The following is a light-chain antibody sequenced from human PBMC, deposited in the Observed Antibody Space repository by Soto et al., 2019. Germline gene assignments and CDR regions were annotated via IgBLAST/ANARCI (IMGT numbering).Light chain of an antibody. V-gene: IGLV2-14*01. J-gene: IGLJ2*01. CDR3: SSYTTSSTLGVV. CDR1: SSDVGGYNY. CDR2: EVS. Sequence: QSALTQPASVSGSPGQSITISCTGTSSDVGGYNYVSWYQQHPGKAPKLMIFEVSNRPSGVSNRFSGSKSGNTASLTISGLQAEDEADYYCSSYTTSSTLGVVFGGGTKLTGL.